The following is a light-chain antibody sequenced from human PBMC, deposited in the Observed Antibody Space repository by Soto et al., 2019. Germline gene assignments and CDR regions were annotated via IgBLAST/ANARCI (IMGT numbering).Light chain of an antibody. CDR1: TSDVGGYDV. J-gene: IGLJ3*02. Sequence: QSALTQPASVSGSPGQSITISCSGTTSDVGGYDVVSWYQQHPGKAPKLMIFEVNRRPSGVSDRFSGSKSGNTASLTISGLQAEDEADFFCCSYAGNGAWVFGGGTKLTVL. V-gene: IGLV2-23*02. CDR3: CSYAGNGAWV. CDR2: EVN.